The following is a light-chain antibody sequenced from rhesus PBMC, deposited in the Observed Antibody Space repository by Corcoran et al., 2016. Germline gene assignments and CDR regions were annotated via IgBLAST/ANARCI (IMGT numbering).Light chain of an antibody. CDR2: DAS. CDR1: QGISSY. CDR3: LHHKKYPLT. Sequence: DIQMTQSPSSLSASVGDTVTITCRASQGISSYLIWFQQKPGTAPKLLIYDASNLESGGPSRFSGSESGTDFTLTLSSLQPEDFATYDCLHHKKYPLTFGGGTRVEIK. V-gene: IGKV1-28*02. J-gene: IGKJ4*01.